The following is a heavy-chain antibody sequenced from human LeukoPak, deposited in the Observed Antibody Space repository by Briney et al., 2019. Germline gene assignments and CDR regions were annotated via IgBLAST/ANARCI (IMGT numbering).Heavy chain of an antibody. Sequence: PGGSLRLSCAASGFTFSSYSVNWVRQAPGKGLEWVSYIAGSDTTTYYADSVKGRFTISRDNAKNSLYLQMNSLRAEDTALYYCTTLGYHLDSWGQGTLVTVSS. V-gene: IGHV3-48*04. CDR3: TTLGYHLDS. J-gene: IGHJ4*02. D-gene: IGHD3-22*01. CDR1: GFTFSSYS. CDR2: IAGSDTTT.